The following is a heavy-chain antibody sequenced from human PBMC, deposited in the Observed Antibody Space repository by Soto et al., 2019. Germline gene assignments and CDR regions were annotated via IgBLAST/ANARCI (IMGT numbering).Heavy chain of an antibody. CDR2: IHHSGST. D-gene: IGHD3-3*01. CDR3: ARGVEYWRGDLF. J-gene: IGHJ6*03. V-gene: IGHV4-34*01. CDR1: GGSFDGYY. Sequence: SATLSLTCSLYGGSFDGYYWSWIRQSPGKGLEWIGEIHHSGSTKYNPSLKSRVSLSVDTSTKQFSLKMTSMTAADRGGYYCARGVEYWRGDLFWGKGTKVT.